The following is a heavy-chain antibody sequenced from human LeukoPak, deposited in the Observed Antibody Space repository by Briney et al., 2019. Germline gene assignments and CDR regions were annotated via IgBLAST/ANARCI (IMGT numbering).Heavy chain of an antibody. Sequence: GESLKISCKGSGYSFTSYWIAWVRQMPGKGLEWMGIIYPGDSDTRYSPSFQGQVTISADKSISTAYLQWSSLKASDTAMYYCARPMKIFGVVSAFDIWGQGTMVTVSS. J-gene: IGHJ3*02. CDR3: ARPMKIFGVVSAFDI. V-gene: IGHV5-51*01. CDR1: GYSFTSYW. CDR2: IYPGDSDT. D-gene: IGHD3-3*01.